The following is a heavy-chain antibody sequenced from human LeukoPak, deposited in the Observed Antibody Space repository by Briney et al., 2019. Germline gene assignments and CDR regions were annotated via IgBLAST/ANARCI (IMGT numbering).Heavy chain of an antibody. D-gene: IGHD3-22*01. CDR2: ISGSGGRT. CDR3: AKLPTYHYDSSGYYYFDY. V-gene: IGHV3-23*01. J-gene: IGHJ4*02. CDR1: GFTFSSYA. Sequence: GGSLRLSCAASGFTFSSYAMSWVRQAPGKGLEWVSGISGSGGRTYYADSVKGRFTISRDNTKNALYMQMNSLRAEDTAVYYCAKLPTYHYDSSGYYYFDYWGQGTLVTVSS.